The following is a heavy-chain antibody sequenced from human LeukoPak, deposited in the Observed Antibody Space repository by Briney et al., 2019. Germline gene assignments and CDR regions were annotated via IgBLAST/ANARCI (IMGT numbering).Heavy chain of an antibody. D-gene: IGHD3-16*02. J-gene: IGHJ4*02. CDR2: ISSSGSTI. CDR1: GFTFSSYE. V-gene: IGHV3-48*03. Sequence: PGGSLRLSCAASGFTFSSYEMNWVRQAPGKGLEWVSYISSSGSTIYYADSVKGRFTISRDNAKNSLCLQMNSLRAEDTAVYYCARGGDYDYVWGSYRYIDFDYWGQGTLVTVSS. CDR3: ARGGDYDYVWGSYRYIDFDY.